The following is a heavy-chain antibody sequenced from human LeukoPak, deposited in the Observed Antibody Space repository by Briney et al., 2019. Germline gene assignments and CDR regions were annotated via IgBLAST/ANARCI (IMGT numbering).Heavy chain of an antibody. J-gene: IGHJ4*02. V-gene: IGHV4-39*07. CDR2: IHDVA. Sequence: SETLSLTCSVSGASISSGTYSWGWIRQSPGKGLEWIASIHDVANSRVTISVDASNNRFSLELSSVTAADTAVYLCASGVGAGATDYWGQGIHVTVSS. CDR3: ASGVGAGATDY. CDR1: GASISSGTYS. D-gene: IGHD4/OR15-4a*01.